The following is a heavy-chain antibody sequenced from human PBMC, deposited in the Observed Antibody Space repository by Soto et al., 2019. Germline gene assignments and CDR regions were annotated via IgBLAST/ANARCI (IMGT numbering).Heavy chain of an antibody. CDR2: IYYSGST. CDR3: ARDRGDILTGFAY. CDR1: GGSISSYY. D-gene: IGHD3-9*01. Sequence: SETLSLTCTVSGGSISSYYWSWIRQPPGKGLEWIGYIYYSGSTNYNPSLKSRVTISVDTSKNQFSLKLSSVTAADTAVYYCARDRGDILTGFAYWGQGTLVTVSS. J-gene: IGHJ4*02. V-gene: IGHV4-59*01.